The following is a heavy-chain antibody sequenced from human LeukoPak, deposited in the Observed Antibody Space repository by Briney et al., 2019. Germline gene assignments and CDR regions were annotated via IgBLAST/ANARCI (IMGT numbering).Heavy chain of an antibody. V-gene: IGHV4-61*01. J-gene: IGHJ4*02. Sequence: PAETLSLTCALSGGSVNLGTFFWTWLRKPPGKGLEWIGYISNSGSTNYHPSLKSRVTISSDTSKTQFTLKLTSVTAAAPAVYFCARSPSGYRFDSWGQGTLVTVSS. CDR1: GGSVNLGTFF. CDR3: ARSPSGYRFDS. CDR2: ISNSGST. D-gene: IGHD3-22*01.